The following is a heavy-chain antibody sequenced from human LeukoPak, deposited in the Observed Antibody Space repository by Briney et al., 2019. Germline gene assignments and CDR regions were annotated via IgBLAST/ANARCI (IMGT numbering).Heavy chain of an antibody. CDR2: IYSGGST. CDR1: GFTVSSNY. V-gene: IGHV3-66*04. CDR3: ARPGLGSGSSDAFDI. J-gene: IGHJ3*02. D-gene: IGHD3-10*01. Sequence: GGSLRLSCAASGFTVSSNYMSWVRQAPGKGLEWVSVIYSGGSTYYADSVKGRFTISRDNSKNTLYLQMNSLRAEDTAVYYCARPGLGSGSSDAFDIWGQGTMVTVSS.